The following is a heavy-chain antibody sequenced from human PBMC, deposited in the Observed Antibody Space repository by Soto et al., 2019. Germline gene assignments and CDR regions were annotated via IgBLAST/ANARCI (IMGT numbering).Heavy chain of an antibody. CDR1: GYTFTGYY. V-gene: IGHV1-2*04. CDR3: ARGGGTGTTKDWYYYGMDV. D-gene: IGHD1-7*01. CDR2: INPNSGGT. Sequence: ASVKVSCKASGYTFTGYYMHWVRQAPGQGLEWMGWINPNSGGTNYAQKFQGWVTMTRDTSISTAYMELSRLRSEDTGLYYCARGGGTGTTKDWYYYGMDVWGQGTTVTVSS. J-gene: IGHJ6*02.